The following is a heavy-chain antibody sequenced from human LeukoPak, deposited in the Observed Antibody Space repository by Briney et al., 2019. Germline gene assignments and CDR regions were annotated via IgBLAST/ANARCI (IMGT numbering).Heavy chain of an antibody. CDR2: ITSRRTSI. CDR3: ARVSGYYRDY. D-gene: IGHD2/OR15-2a*01. CDR1: GFSFSTYT. V-gene: IGHV3-21*01. J-gene: IGHJ4*02. Sequence: GGSLRLSCAASGFSFSTYTMNWVCQARGKGLEWVSSITSRRTSIFYADSVKGRFTISRDDAKNSLYLQMNSLRAEDTALYYCARVSGYYRDYWGQGTLVTVSS.